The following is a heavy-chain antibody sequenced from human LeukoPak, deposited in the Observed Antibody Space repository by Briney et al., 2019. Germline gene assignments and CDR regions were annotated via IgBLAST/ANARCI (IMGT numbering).Heavy chain of an antibody. J-gene: IGHJ6*03. D-gene: IGHD4-11*01. CDR2: ISAYNGNT. CDR3: AREMPTVTTKYYYMDV. CDR1: GYTFTSYG. Sequence: ASVKVSCKASGYTFTSYGISWVRQAPGQGLEWMGWISAYNGNTNYAQKLQGRVTTTTDTSTSTAYMELRSLRSDDTAVYYCAREMPTVTTKYYYMDVWGKGTTVTVSS. V-gene: IGHV1-18*01.